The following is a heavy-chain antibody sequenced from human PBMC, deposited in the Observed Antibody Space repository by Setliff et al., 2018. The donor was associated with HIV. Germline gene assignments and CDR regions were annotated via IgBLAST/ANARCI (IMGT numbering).Heavy chain of an antibody. J-gene: IGHJ6*03. V-gene: IGHV3-30*02. CDR2: IRYDGSNK. Sequence: GGSLRLSCAASGFTFSSYGMHWVRQAPGKGLEWVAFIRYDGSNKYYADSVKGRFTISRDNSKNTLYLQMNSLRAEDTAVYYCAKGIPEYYYYYYMDVWGKGTTVTVSS. D-gene: IGHD5-18*01. CDR3: AKGIPEYYYYYYMDV. CDR1: GFTFSSYG.